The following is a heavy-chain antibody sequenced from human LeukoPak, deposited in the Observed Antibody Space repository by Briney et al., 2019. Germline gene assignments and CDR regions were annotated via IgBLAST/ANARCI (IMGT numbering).Heavy chain of an antibody. V-gene: IGHV3-21*01. CDR1: GFTFSSYS. D-gene: IGHD6-6*01. CDR2: ISSSSSYI. Sequence: GGSLRLSCAASGFTFSSYSMNWVRQAPGEGLEWVSSISSSSSYIYYTDSVKGRFTISRDNAKNSLYLQMNSLRAEDTAVYYCARDHEYSGASGQNYWGQGTLVTVSS. CDR3: ARDHEYSGASGQNY. J-gene: IGHJ4*02.